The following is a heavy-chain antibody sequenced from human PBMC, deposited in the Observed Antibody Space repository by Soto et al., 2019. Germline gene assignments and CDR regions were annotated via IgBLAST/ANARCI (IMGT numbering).Heavy chain of an antibody. Sequence: SETLSLTCTVSGGSISSSSYYWGWIRQPPGKGLEWIGSIYYSGSTNYNPSLKSRVTISVDTSKNQFSLKLSSVTAADTAVYYCARRDGGNCSGGSCYDDAFDIWGQGTMVTVSS. D-gene: IGHD2-15*01. CDR3: ARRDGGNCSGGSCYDDAFDI. CDR1: GGSISSSSYY. CDR2: IYYSGST. V-gene: IGHV4-39*01. J-gene: IGHJ3*02.